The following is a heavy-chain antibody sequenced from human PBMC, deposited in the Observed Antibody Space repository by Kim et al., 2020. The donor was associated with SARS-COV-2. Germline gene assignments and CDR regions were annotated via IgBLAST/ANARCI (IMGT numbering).Heavy chain of an antibody. Sequence: SETLSLTCAVSGGSISSSNWWSWVRQPPGKGLEWIGEIYHSGSTNYNPSLKSRVTISVDKSKNQFSLKLSSVTAADTAVYYCARDILTDYNWFDPWGQGTLVTVSS. CDR3: ARDILTDYNWFDP. J-gene: IGHJ5*02. D-gene: IGHD3-9*01. CDR1: GGSISSSNW. CDR2: IYHSGST. V-gene: IGHV4-4*02.